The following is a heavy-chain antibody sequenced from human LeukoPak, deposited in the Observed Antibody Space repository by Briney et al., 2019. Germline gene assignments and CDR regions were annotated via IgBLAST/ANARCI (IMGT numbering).Heavy chain of an antibody. Sequence: GESLRLSCAASGFTFSSSAMHWVRQAPDKGLEWVAVISYDGSNKYYVDSVKGRFTISRDNSKNTLYLQMNSLRADDTAVYYCARDRDSSGWYEGFDYWGQGTLVTVSS. V-gene: IGHV3-30-3*01. CDR1: GFTFSSSA. CDR3: ARDRDSSGWYEGFDY. D-gene: IGHD6-19*01. J-gene: IGHJ4*02. CDR2: ISYDGSNK.